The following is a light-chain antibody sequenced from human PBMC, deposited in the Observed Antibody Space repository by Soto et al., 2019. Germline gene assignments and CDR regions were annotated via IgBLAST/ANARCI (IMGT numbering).Light chain of an antibody. CDR2: DAS. Sequence: ESVLARSPGALALSAGQRTALSCRASHYVYSNVAWFQQSPGQAPRLLIYDASERATGIPARFSGSGSETDFPLTISSLEPEAFGVSSCPHRMNWPLNLGQGTRLEIK. CDR1: HYVYSN. CDR3: PHRMNWPLN. J-gene: IGKJ5*01. V-gene: IGKV3D-11*03.